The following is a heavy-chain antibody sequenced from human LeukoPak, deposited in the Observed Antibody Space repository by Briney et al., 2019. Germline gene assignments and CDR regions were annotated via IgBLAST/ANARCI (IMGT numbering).Heavy chain of an antibody. CDR2: ISGSGGST. CDR1: GFTFSSYA. CDR3: AKHPGSSSYSTMPRIGFFDY. D-gene: IGHD6-13*01. J-gene: IGHJ4*02. V-gene: IGHV3-23*01. Sequence: GGSLRLSCAASGFTFSSYAMSWVRQPPGKGLEWVSAISGSGGSTYYAHSVKGRFTISRDNSKNTLHLQMNSLRAEDTAVYYCAKHPGSSSYSTMPRIGFFDYWGQGTLVTVSS.